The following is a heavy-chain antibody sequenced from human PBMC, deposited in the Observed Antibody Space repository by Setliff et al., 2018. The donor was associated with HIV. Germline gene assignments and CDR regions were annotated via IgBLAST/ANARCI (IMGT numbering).Heavy chain of an antibody. CDR1: GYTFITYY. CDR3: ARPAVLISTDYYYYMDV. V-gene: IGHV1-46*01. CDR2: INPSGGST. D-gene: IGHD6-19*01. Sequence: ASVKVSCKASGYTFITYYMHWVRQAPGQGLEWMGIINPSGGSTNYAQKFQGRVTMTRDTSTSTVYMELSSLRSEDTAIYYCARPAVLISTDYYYYMDVWGQGTTVTVSS. J-gene: IGHJ6*02.